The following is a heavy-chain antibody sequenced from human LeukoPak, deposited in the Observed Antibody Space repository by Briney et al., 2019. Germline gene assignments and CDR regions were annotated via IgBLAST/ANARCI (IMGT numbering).Heavy chain of an antibody. D-gene: IGHD3-22*01. Sequence: GFSVKVSCKASGGTFSSYAISWVRQAPGQGLEWMGGIIPIFGTANYAQKFQGRVTITTDESTSTAYMELSSLRSEDTAVYYCASFLSSDYDSSGYYGGLGDYWGQGTLVTVSS. J-gene: IGHJ4*02. CDR3: ASFLSSDYDSSGYYGGLGDY. CDR1: GGTFSSYA. CDR2: IIPIFGTA. V-gene: IGHV1-69*05.